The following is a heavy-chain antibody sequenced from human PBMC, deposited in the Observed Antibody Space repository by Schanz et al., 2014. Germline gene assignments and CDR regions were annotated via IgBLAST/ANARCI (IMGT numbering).Heavy chain of an antibody. CDR3: ARDPNSVNEIDY. J-gene: IGHJ4*02. Sequence: EVFLVESGGGLVQPGGSLRLSCAASGFAFSSFALSWVRQSPGKGLEWVSAISANDYDTYYAPSVKGRFTVSRDNSKNTVYLQMNSLRVEDTAVYYCARDPNSVNEIDYWGQGTLVTVSS. D-gene: IGHD5-12*01. CDR2: ISANDYDT. V-gene: IGHV3-23*04. CDR1: GFAFSSFA.